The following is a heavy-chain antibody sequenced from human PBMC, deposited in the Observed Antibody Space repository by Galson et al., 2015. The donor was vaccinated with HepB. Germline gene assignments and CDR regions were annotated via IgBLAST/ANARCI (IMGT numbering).Heavy chain of an antibody. D-gene: IGHD3-10*01. J-gene: IGHJ4*02. V-gene: IGHV3-23*01. CDR3: ANLAWGSGSYESDY. Sequence: SLRLSCAASGFTFINYAMGWVRQAPGKGLGWVSTISGGGGGTYYADSVKGRFTISRDNSKNTLYLQMDSLRAEDTAVYYCANLAWGSGSYESDYWGQGILVTVTS. CDR2: ISGGGGGT. CDR1: GFTFINYA.